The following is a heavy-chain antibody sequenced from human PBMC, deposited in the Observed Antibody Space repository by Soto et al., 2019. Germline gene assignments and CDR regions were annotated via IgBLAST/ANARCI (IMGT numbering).Heavy chain of an antibody. V-gene: IGHV4-31*03. CDR2: IYYSGSA. D-gene: IGHD2-2*01. CDR3: ARGGYCSSTDCYIDS. CDR1: GGSISSGVYY. Sequence: PSETLSLTCTVSGGSISSGVYYWSWIRQHPGKGLECIGYIYYSGSAYYNPSLKSRVIISVDTSKNQFSLKLSSVTAADTAVYFCARGGYCSSTDCYIDSWGQGTLVTVSS. J-gene: IGHJ4*02.